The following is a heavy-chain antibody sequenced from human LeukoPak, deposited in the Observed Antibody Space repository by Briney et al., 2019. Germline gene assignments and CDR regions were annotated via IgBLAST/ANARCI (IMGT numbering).Heavy chain of an antibody. CDR1: GGSISSSSYY. CDR3: AEGLSGSDWLDY. CDR2: IYYSGST. V-gene: IGHV4-39*01. D-gene: IGHD1-26*01. Sequence: SETLSLTCTDSGGSISSSSYYWGWIRQPPGKGLEWIGSIYYSGSTYYNPSLKSRVTISVDTSKNQFSLNLNSVTVADTAVYFCAEGLSGSDWLDYWGQGTLVTVSS. J-gene: IGHJ4*02.